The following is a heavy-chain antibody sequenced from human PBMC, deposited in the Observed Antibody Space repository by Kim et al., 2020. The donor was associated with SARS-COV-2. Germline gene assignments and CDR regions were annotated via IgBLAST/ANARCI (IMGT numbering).Heavy chain of an antibody. D-gene: IGHD3-10*01. CDR3: SRRAGGFGEGQFDY. Sequence: SETLSLTCTVSGGSISNYYWFWIRQPPGGGLEWLAEIHYSGNTDHNPSLRSRLTISIDTSQNQFSLSLTSVTAADTAGYYCSRRAGGFGEGQFDYWGQGTLVTVSS. CDR1: GGSISNYY. CDR2: IHYSGNT. V-gene: IGHV4-59*08. J-gene: IGHJ4*02.